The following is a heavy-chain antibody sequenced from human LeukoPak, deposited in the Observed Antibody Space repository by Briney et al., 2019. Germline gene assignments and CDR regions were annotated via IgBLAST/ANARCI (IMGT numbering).Heavy chain of an antibody. D-gene: IGHD1-26*01. CDR3: AREGRGSWYY. Sequence: GGSLRLSCAASGFTFSSYEMNWVRQAPGKGLEGGSYISSSGSTIYYADSVKGRFTISRDNAKNSLYLQMNRLRAEDTAVYYCAREGRGSWYYWGQGTLVTVSS. J-gene: IGHJ4*02. CDR1: GFTFSSYE. CDR2: ISSSGSTI. V-gene: IGHV3-48*03.